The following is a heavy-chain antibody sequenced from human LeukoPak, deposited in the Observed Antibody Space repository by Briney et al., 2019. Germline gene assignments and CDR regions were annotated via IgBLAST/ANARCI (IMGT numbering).Heavy chain of an antibody. D-gene: IGHD1-20*01. J-gene: IGHJ4*02. CDR1: GFTFSSYW. Sequence: SGGSQRLSCAASGFTFSSYWMSGIRQAPGKGLERVSYISSSGSTLYYADSVKGRITISRDNAKNSLYLQMNSLRAEDTAVYYCARRRYNWNAIDYWGQGTLVTVSS. V-gene: IGHV3-11*01. CDR2: ISSSGSTL. CDR3: ARRRYNWNAIDY.